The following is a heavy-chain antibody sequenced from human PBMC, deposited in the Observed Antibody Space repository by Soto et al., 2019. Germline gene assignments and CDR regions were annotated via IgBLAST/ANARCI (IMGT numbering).Heavy chain of an antibody. V-gene: IGHV4-34*01. CDR3: ARGSPPQVRTFDY. J-gene: IGHJ4*02. Sequence: SETLSLTCAVYGGSFRDYSWTWIRQPPGKGLEWIGEINHTGSTNYNPSLKSRVTISVDTSKNQFSLKLSSVTAADTAVYYCARGSPPQVRTFDYWGQGTLVTVSS. CDR2: INHTGST. D-gene: IGHD3-10*01. CDR1: GGSFRDYS.